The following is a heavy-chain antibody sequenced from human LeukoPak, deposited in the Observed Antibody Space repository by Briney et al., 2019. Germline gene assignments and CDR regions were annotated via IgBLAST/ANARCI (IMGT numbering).Heavy chain of an antibody. CDR2: ISSTSTTI. CDR3: TKGLWAGVSAARD. J-gene: IGHJ4*02. V-gene: IGHV3-48*04. CDR1: GFTFNSYG. Sequence: GGSLRLSCAASGFTFNSYGINWVRQAPGKGLEWVSYISSTSTTIYYADSVKGRSTISRDNAKNSLYLQMNSLRAEDTAVYYCTKGLWAGVSAARDWGQGTLVTVSS. D-gene: IGHD3-10*01.